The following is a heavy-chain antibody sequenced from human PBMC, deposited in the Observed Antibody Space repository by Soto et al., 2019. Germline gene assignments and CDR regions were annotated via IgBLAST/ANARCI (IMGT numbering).Heavy chain of an antibody. CDR3: ATYYYDSSGYLTFDY. J-gene: IGHJ4*02. V-gene: IGHV4-4*02. CDR2: IYHSGST. CDR1: GGSISSRNW. D-gene: IGHD3-22*01. Sequence: ETLSLTCVVSGGSISSRNWWCWVRQPPVKGLEWIGEIYHSGSTNYNPSLKSRVTISVDKSKNQFSLKLSCVTAADTAVYYCATYYYDSSGYLTFDYWGQGTLVTVSS.